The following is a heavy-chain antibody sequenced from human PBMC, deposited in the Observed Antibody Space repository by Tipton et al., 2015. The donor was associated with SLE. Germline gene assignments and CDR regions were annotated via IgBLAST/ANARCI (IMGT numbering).Heavy chain of an antibody. D-gene: IGHD6-6*01. CDR3: ARSSSSPHYYYYYGMDV. CDR1: GYSFTSYW. J-gene: IGHJ6*02. V-gene: IGHV5-51*03. Sequence: QLVQSGAEVKKPGESLKISCKGSGYSFTSYWIGWVRQMPGKGLEWMGIIYPGDSDTRYSPSFQGQVTISADKSISTAYLQWSSLKASDTAMYYCARSSSSPHYYYYYGMDVWGQGTTVTVSS. CDR2: IYPGDSDT.